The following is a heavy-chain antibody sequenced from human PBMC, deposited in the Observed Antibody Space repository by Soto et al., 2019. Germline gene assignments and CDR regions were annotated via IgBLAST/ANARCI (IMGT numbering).Heavy chain of an antibody. D-gene: IGHD3-22*01. J-gene: IGHJ4*02. V-gene: IGHV3-15*07. CDR3: TTDPSHYYDSSCYYRGYCDY. CDR2: IKSKTDGGTT. Sequence: EVQLVESGGGLVKPGGSLRLSCAASGFTFSNAWMNWVRQAPGKGLEWVGRIKSKTDGGTTDYAAPVTGRLTISRDDSKNTLYLQMNSLKTEDTAVYYCTTDPSHYYDSSCYYRGYCDYWGQGTLVTVSS. CDR1: GFTFSNAW.